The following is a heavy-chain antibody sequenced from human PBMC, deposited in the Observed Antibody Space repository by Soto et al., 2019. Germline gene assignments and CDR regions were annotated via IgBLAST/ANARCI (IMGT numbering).Heavy chain of an antibody. CDR3: AKDPTHHAFDI. CDR2: ISGSGGST. V-gene: IGHV3-23*01. CDR1: GFNFSCYG. J-gene: IGHJ3*02. Sequence: RGALIVSCAASGFNFSCYGMDWVRQAPGKGLEWVSAISGSGGSTYYADSVNRRFTISRDNSKNTLYLQMNSLRAEDTAIYYCAKDPTHHAFDIWGQGTMVTVSS.